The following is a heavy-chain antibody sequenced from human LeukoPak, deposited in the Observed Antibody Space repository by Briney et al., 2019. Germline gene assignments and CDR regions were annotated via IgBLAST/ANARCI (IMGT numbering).Heavy chain of an antibody. Sequence: PGGSLRLSCAASGFTFSSYWMHWVRQAPGKGLVWVSRINSDGSSTSYADSVKGRFTISRDNAKNTLYLQMNSPRADDTAVYYCARDHFGGNSDYWGQGTLVTVSS. D-gene: IGHD4-23*01. CDR1: GFTFSSYW. CDR3: ARDHFGGNSDY. CDR2: INSDGSST. V-gene: IGHV3-74*01. J-gene: IGHJ4*02.